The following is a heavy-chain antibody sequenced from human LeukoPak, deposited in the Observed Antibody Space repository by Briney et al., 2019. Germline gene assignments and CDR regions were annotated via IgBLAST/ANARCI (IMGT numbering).Heavy chain of an antibody. V-gene: IGHV4-4*07. CDR1: GGSISSYY. J-gene: IGHJ6*03. D-gene: IGHD6-19*01. CDR2: IYTSGST. Sequence: PSETLSLTCTVSGGSISSYYWSWIRQPAGKGLEWIGRIYTSGSTNYNPSLKSRVTMSVDTSKNQFSLKLSSVTAADTAVYYCARDGPYVAGFYYHYYMDVWGKGTTVTVSS. CDR3: ARDGPYVAGFYYHYYMDV.